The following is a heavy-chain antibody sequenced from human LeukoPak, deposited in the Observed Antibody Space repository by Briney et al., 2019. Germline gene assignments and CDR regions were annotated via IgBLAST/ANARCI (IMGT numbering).Heavy chain of an antibody. V-gene: IGHV3-7*03. CDR3: ATGVVPYYYYYGMDV. CDR2: IKQDGSEK. CDR1: GFTFSSYW. J-gene: IGHJ6*02. D-gene: IGHD2-21*01. Sequence: PGGSLRLSCAASGFTFSSYWMSWVRQAPGKGLEWVANIKQDGSEKYYVDSVKGRFTISRDNSKNTLYLQMNSLRAEDTAVYYCATGVVPYYYYYGMDVWGQGTTVTVSS.